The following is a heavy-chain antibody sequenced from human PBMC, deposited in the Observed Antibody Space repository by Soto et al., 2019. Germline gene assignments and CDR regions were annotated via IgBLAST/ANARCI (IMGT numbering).Heavy chain of an antibody. CDR1: GGTLPTYA. D-gene: IGHD1-1*01. CDR2: FIPIFGSA. J-gene: IGHJ6*02. CDR3: ARGDHTGDLKTLTYNEMDV. V-gene: IGHV1-69*01. Sequence: QVQLVQSGAEVKRPGSSVKVSCKASGGTLPTYAISWVRLAPRQGLAWMGGFIPIFGSANYEQDLLGRVTSTADESSNTACMEWRSLRFEDTAVYYCARGDHTGDLKTLTYNEMDVWGQGTTVTVSS.